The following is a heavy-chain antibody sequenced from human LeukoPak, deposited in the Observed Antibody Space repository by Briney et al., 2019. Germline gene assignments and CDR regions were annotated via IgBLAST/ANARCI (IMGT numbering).Heavy chain of an antibody. CDR3: AKILGSGVWYGFDI. V-gene: IGHV4-4*09. D-gene: IGHD7-27*01. CDR2: IYTTGRT. CDR1: GGSVNIYY. Sequence: SETLSLTCSVSGGSVNIYYWSWIRQPPGKGLEWIGYIYTTGRTNYNPSLKSRVTISVDTSKNQFSLKLSSVTAADTAVYYCAKILGSGVWYGFDIWGQGTMVTVSS. J-gene: IGHJ3*02.